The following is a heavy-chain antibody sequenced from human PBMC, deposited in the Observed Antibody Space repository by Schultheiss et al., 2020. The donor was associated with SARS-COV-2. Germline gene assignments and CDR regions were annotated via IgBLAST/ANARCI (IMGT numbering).Heavy chain of an antibody. J-gene: IGHJ4*02. D-gene: IGHD3-3*01. Sequence: GGSLRLSCAASGFTFSSYWMSWVRQAPGKGLEWVAVISYDGSNKYYADSVKGRFTISRDNSKNTLYLQMNSLRAEDTAVYYCARSPNYDFWSGLMYYFDYWGQGTLVTVSS. CDR2: ISYDGSNK. CDR3: ARSPNYDFWSGLMYYFDY. CDR1: GFTFSSYW. V-gene: IGHV3-30*07.